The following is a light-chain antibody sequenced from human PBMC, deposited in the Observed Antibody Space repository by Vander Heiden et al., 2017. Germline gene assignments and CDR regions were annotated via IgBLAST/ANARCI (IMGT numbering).Light chain of an antibody. V-gene: IGLV1-40*01. CDR2: GNS. J-gene: IGLJ1*01. Sequence: QSVLTQPPSVSGAPGQRVTISCTGSSSNIGTGYDVHWYQQLPGTAPKLLLSGNSNRPSGVPDRFSGSKSGTSASLAITGLQAEDEADYYCQSFDTSLSGFYVFGTGTRVTVL. CDR1: SSNIGTGYD. CDR3: QSFDTSLSGFYV.